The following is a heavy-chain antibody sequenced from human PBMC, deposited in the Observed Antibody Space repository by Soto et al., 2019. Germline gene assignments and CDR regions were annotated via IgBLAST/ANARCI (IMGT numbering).Heavy chain of an antibody. CDR3: VRDVGFDFDY. CDR1: GDSASSNTAA. D-gene: IGHD1-26*01. J-gene: IGHJ4*02. Sequence: SQTLSLTCAISGDSASSNTAAWNWIRQSPSRGLEWLGRTYYRSKWYNDYAVSVKSRITINPDTSKNQFSLHLNSVTPEDTALYYCVRDVGFDFDYWGLGTRVTVSS. V-gene: IGHV6-1*01. CDR2: TYYRSKWYN.